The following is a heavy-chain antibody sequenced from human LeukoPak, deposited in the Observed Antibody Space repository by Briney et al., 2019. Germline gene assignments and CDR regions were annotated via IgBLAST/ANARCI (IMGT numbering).Heavy chain of an antibody. CDR1: GFTFSSYE. CDR2: ISSSGSTI. D-gene: IGHD6-6*01. Sequence: GGSLRLSCAASGFTFSSYEMNWVRQAPGKGLEWVSYISSSGSTIYYADSVKGRFTISRDNAKNSLYLQMDSLRAEDTAVYYCARSPPSSLPDYWGQGTLVTVSS. J-gene: IGHJ4*02. CDR3: ARSPPSSLPDY. V-gene: IGHV3-48*03.